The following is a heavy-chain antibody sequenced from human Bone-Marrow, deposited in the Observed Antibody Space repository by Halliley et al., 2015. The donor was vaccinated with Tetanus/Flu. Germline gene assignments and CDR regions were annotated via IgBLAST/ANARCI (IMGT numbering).Heavy chain of an antibody. CDR3: AAGTGWTSEY. J-gene: IGHJ4*02. V-gene: IGHV3-7*03. CDR2: IAQDGSER. Sequence: KGLEWVANIAQDGSERNYLDSVKGRFTISRDNAKNSLYLQMNSLTVGDTAVYYCAAGTGWTSEYWGQGTLVTVSS. D-gene: IGHD1-1*01.